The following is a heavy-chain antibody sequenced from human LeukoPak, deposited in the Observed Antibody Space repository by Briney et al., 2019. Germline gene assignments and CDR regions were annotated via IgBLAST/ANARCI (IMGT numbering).Heavy chain of an antibody. D-gene: IGHD3-3*01. CDR2: ISGSGGST. J-gene: IGHJ4*02. Sequence: GGSLRLSCAASGFTFSSYAMSWVRQAPGKGLEWVSAISGSGGSTYYADSVKGRFTISRDNSKNTLYLQMNSLRAEDTAVYYCAKGPGGRSSYYDFWSGYLTQESFDYWGQGTLVTVSS. CDR1: GFTFSSYA. V-gene: IGHV3-23*01. CDR3: AKGPGGRSSYYDFWSGYLTQESFDY.